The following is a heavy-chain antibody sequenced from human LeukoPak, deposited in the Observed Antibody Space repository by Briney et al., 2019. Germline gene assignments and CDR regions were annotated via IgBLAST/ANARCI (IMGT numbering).Heavy chain of an antibody. CDR1: GGTFSSYA. Sequence: ASVKVSCKASGGTFSSYAISWVRQAPGQGLEWMGGIIPIFGTANYAQKFQGRVTITADESTSTAYMELSSLRSEGTAVYYCARGQTSGSYLATFDYWGQGTLVTVSS. J-gene: IGHJ4*02. D-gene: IGHD3-10*01. CDR3: ARGQTSGSYLATFDY. CDR2: IIPIFGTA. V-gene: IGHV1-69*13.